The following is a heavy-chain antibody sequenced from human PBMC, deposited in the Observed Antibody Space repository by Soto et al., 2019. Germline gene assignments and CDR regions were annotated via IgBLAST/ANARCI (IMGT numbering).Heavy chain of an antibody. CDR2: VYYNGNT. J-gene: IGHJ4*02. V-gene: IGHV4-39*02. CDR1: GGSTSSSNYQ. CDR3: ARDKITGLFDY. D-gene: IGHD2-8*02. Sequence: SETLSLTCSVSGGSTSSSNYQWAWIRQPPGKGLEWIGNVYYNGNTYYNRSLQSRLTISVDTSNNQFSLKLTSVTAADTAVYYCARDKITGLFDYWGQGTLVTVSS.